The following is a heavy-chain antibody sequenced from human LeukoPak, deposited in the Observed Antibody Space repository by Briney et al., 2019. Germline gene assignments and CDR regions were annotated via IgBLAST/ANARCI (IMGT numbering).Heavy chain of an antibody. CDR3: ARAQDRRSLRFLEWYLGWFDP. J-gene: IGHJ5*02. V-gene: IGHV1-46*02. CDR2: INPSDDST. CDR1: GYTFNSYY. Sequence: ASVKVSCKASGYTFNSYYMHWVRQAPGQGLEWMGIINPSDDSTRYAQKFQGRVTMTKDTSTNTVYMDLSSLSSDDTAVYYCARAQDRRSLRFLEWYLGWFDPWGQGTLVTVSS. D-gene: IGHD3-3*01.